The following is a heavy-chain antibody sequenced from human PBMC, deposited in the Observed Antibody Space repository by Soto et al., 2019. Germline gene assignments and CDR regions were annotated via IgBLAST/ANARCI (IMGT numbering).Heavy chain of an antibody. CDR3: AKTFLARYCSSSICYDPADYSDY. J-gene: IGHJ4*02. V-gene: IGHV3-23*01. Sequence: EVQLLESGGGLLQPGGSLRLSCAASGFTFNNYAMSWVRQAPGKGLEWVSSINNGGDNIYYADSVKGRFTISRDNSKSTLYLQMNSLRAEDTAVYYCAKTFLARYCSSSICYDPADYSDYWGQGTLVTVSS. D-gene: IGHD2-2*01. CDR2: INNGGDNI. CDR1: GFTFNNYA.